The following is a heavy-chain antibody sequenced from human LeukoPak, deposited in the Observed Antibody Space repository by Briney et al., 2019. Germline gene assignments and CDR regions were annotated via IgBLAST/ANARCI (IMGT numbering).Heavy chain of an antibody. CDR2: IYYSGST. J-gene: IGHJ4*02. CDR3: ARRAPYYFDSSGSHFDY. V-gene: IGHV4-59*08. Sequence: SETLSLTCTVSGGSISSHYWSWIRQPPGKGLEWVGYIYYSGSTNYNPSLKSRVTISVDTSKNQFSLKLNSVPAADTAVYYCARRAPYYFDSSGSHFDYWGEGTLVTVSS. D-gene: IGHD3-22*01. CDR1: GGSISSHY.